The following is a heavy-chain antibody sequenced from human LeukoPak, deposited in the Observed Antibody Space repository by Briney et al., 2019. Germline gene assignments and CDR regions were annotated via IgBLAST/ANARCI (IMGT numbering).Heavy chain of an antibody. CDR1: GGSFSGYY. D-gene: IGHD2-2*01. V-gene: IGHV4-34*01. J-gene: IGHJ4*02. CDR2: INHSGST. CDR3: ARHKGYCSSTSCYRFFDY. Sequence: ASETLSLTCAVYGGSFSGYYWSWIRQPPGKGLEWIGEINHSGSTNYNPSLKSRVTISVDTSKNQFSLKLSSVTAADTAVYYCARHKGYCSSTSCYRFFDYWGQGTLVTVSS.